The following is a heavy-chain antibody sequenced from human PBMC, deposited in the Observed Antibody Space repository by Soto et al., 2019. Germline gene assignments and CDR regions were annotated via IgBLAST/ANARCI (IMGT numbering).Heavy chain of an antibody. Sequence: ETLSLTCTVSGGSISSYYWSWIRQPPGKGLEWIGYIYYSGSTNYNPSLKSRVTISIDTSKNQFSLKLSSVTAADTAVYYCASSNIAATGFYYYGMAVWGRGTTVTVS. CDR2: IYYSGST. J-gene: IGHJ6*02. V-gene: IGHV4-59*01. CDR1: GGSISSYY. CDR3: ASSNIAATGFYYYGMAV. D-gene: IGHD6-13*01.